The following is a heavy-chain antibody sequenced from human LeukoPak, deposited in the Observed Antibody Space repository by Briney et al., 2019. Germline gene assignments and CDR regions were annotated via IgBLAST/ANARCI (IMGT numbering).Heavy chain of an antibody. CDR2: IYSGGST. J-gene: IGHJ4*02. V-gene: IGHV3-66*04. D-gene: IGHD1-26*01. CDR1: GFIVSSNY. CDR3: ARQYSGSWPIGDY. Sequence: PGGSLRLSCAASGFIVSSNYMSWVRQAPGKGLEWVSIIYSGGSTYYADSVKGRFTISRDNSKNTLYLQMNSLRAEDTAVYYCARQYSGSWPIGDYWGQGTLVTVSS.